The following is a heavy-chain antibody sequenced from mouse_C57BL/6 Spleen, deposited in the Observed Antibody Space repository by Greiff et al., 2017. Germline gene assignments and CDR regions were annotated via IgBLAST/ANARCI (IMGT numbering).Heavy chain of an antibody. Sequence: EVQLVESGEGLVKPGGSLKLSCAASGFTFSSYAMSWVRQTPEKRLEWVAYISSGGDYIYYADTVKGRFTISRDNTRNTLYLQMSSLKSEDTTMYYGARDDGCYPYFDYWGQGTTLTVSS. CDR3: ARDDGCYPYFDY. CDR2: ISSGGDYI. V-gene: IGHV5S21*01. CDR1: GFTFSSYA. D-gene: IGHD2-3*01. J-gene: IGHJ2*01.